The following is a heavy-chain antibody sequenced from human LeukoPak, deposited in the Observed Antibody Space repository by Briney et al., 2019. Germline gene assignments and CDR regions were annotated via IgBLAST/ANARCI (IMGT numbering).Heavy chain of an antibody. CDR2: INHSGST. Sequence: SETLSLTXAVYGGSFSGYYWSWIRQPPGKGLEWIGEINHSGSTNYNPSLKSRVTISVDTSKNQFSLKLSSVTAADTAVYYCARGPGWQWLVRGFDYWGQGTLVTVSS. CDR3: ARGPGWQWLVRGFDY. D-gene: IGHD6-19*01. V-gene: IGHV4-34*01. J-gene: IGHJ4*02. CDR1: GGSFSGYY.